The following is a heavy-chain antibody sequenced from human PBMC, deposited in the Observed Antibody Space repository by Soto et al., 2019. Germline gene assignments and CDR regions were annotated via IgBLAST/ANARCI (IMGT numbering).Heavy chain of an antibody. CDR3: AREAAGLGNWFDP. CDR1: GGSISSGGYY. CDR2: IYHSGST. J-gene: IGHJ5*02. V-gene: IGHV4-31*03. D-gene: IGHD6-13*01. Sequence: QVQLQESGPGLVKPSQTLSLTCNVSGGSISSGGYYWSWIRQHPGKGLEWIGYIYHSGSTYYNPSLKSRVTISVDTSKNQFSLKLTSMTAVGTAVYYCAREAAGLGNWFDPWGQGTLVTVSS.